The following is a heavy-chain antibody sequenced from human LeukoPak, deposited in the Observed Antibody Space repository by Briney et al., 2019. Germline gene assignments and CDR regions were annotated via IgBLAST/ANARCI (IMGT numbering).Heavy chain of an antibody. CDR2: IYASGRT. CDR3: VRGYCGDDCYRYYYYYYTDV. J-gene: IGHJ6*03. V-gene: IGHV4-61*02. D-gene: IGHD2-21*02. CDR1: GGSISSTNYY. Sequence: PSETLSLTCTVSGGSISSTNYYWSWLRQPAGKALEWIGRIYASGRTTYNPSLESRVTFSIDTSKNQFSLKLNSVTAADTAVYYCVRGYCGDDCYRYYYYYYTDVWGKGTTVTVSS.